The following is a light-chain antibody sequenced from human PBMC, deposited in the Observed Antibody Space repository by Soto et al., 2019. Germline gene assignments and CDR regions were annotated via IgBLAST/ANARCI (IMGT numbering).Light chain of an antibody. V-gene: IGLV2-8*01. CDR3: SSYTGSNINTVV. CDR2: EVN. CDR1: SSDVGGYNY. Sequence: QSVLTQPPSASGSPGQSVAISCTGTSSDVGGYNYVSWYQQHPGKAPKLMIYEVNKRPSGVPDRFSGSKSGNTASLTVSGLQAEDEADYYCSSYTGSNINTVVFGGGTKLTVL. J-gene: IGLJ2*01.